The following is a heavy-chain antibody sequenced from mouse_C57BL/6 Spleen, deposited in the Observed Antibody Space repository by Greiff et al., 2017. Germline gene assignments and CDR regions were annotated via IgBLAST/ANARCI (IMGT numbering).Heavy chain of an antibody. V-gene: IGHV5-15*01. CDR2: ISNLAYSI. Sequence: EVQLVASGGGLVQPGGSLKLSCAASGFTFSDYGLAWVRQAPRKGPEWLAFISNLAYSIYYADTVPGRFTLSRENAKNTLYTEMSSLRSEDTAMYYCARHGLGRGFAYWGQGTLVTVSA. J-gene: IGHJ3*01. CDR3: ARHGLGRGFAY. D-gene: IGHD4-1*01. CDR1: GFTFSDYG.